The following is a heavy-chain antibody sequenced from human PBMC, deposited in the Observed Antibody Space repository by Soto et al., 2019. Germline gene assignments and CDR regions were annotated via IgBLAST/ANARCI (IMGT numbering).Heavy chain of an antibody. V-gene: IGHV3-30*18. CDR3: AKGSSWFDP. CDR1: GFTFSSYG. Sequence: LRLSCAASGFTFSSYGMHWVRQAPGKGLEWVAVISYDGSNKDYVDSVKGRFTISRDNSKNTLYLQMNSLRPEDTAVYYCAKGSSWFDPWGQGTLVTVSS. CDR2: ISYDGSNK. J-gene: IGHJ5*02.